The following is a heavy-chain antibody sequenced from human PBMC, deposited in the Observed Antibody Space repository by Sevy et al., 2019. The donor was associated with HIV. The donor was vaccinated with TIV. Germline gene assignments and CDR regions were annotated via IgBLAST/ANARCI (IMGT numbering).Heavy chain of an antibody. D-gene: IGHD3-9*01. V-gene: IGHV3-11*01. Sequence: GGSLRLSCAASGFTFSDYYMSWIRQAPGKGLEWVSYISSSGSTIYYADSVKGRFTISRDNAKNSLYLQMNSLRAEDTAVYYCARAPQYYDILTGYYPPHYWGQGTLVTIS. CDR1: GFTFSDYY. CDR2: ISSSGSTI. J-gene: IGHJ4*02. CDR3: ARAPQYYDILTGYYPPHY.